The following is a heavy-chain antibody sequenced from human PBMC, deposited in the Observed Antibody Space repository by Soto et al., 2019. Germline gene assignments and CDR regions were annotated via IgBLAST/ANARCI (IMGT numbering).Heavy chain of an antibody. CDR3: ARLMLRPIGLPTYYGMDV. Sequence: GESLKVSCKGSGYSFTSYWSGWVRQMPGKGLEWMGIIYPGDSDTGYSPSFQGQVTISADKSISTAYLQWSSLKASDTAMYYCARLMLRPIGLPTYYGMDVWGQGTTVTVSS. CDR1: GYSFTSYW. J-gene: IGHJ6*02. V-gene: IGHV5-51*01. CDR2: IYPGDSDT. D-gene: IGHD2-8*01.